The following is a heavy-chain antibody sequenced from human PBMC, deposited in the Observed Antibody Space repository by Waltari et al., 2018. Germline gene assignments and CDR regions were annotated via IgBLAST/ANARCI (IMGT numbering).Heavy chain of an antibody. Sequence: QVQLQESGPGLVKPSQTLSLTCTVSGGPISSGSYYWSWIRQPAGKGLEWSGRSSNSWSTNYNPSLKSRVTISVDTSKNHFSLKLSSVTAADTAVYYCARAVVGALRNRAFDIWGQGTMVTVSS. CDR1: GGPISSGSYY. V-gene: IGHV4-61*02. CDR2: SSNSWST. CDR3: ARAVVGALRNRAFDI. J-gene: IGHJ3*02. D-gene: IGHD1-26*01.